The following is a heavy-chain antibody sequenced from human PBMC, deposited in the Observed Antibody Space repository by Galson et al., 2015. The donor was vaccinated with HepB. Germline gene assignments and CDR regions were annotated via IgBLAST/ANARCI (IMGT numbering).Heavy chain of an antibody. D-gene: IGHD6-13*01. CDR2: IYWDDDT. J-gene: IGHJ6*03. Sequence: PALVKPTQTLTLPCTFSGFSLTTSGVSVGWIRQPPGKAPEWLALIYWDDDTRYSPSLKTRLTLTKDTSKNHVVLTMTSMDPVDTATYYCLYNSPRQQLSPYNYQYYYMDVWGKGTTVTVSS. V-gene: IGHV2-5*02. CDR3: LYNSPRQQLSPYNYQYYYMDV. CDR1: GFSLTTSGVS.